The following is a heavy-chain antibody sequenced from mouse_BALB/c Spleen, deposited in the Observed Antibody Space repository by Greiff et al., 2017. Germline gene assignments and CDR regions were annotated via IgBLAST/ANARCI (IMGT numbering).Heavy chain of an antibody. CDR3: ARRGYGSSYDYYAMDY. D-gene: IGHD1-1*01. CDR1: GFSLTSYG. J-gene: IGHJ4*01. V-gene: IGHV2-2*02. Sequence: QVQLKQSGPGLVQPSQSLSITCTVSGFSLTSYGVHWVRQSPGKGLEWLGVIWSGGSTDYNAAFISRLSISKDNSKSQVFFKMNSLQANDTAIYYCARRGYGSSYDYYAMDYWGQGTSVTVSS. CDR2: IWSGGST.